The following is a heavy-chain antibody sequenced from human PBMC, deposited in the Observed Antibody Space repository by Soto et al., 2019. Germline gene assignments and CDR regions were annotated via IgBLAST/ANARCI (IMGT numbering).Heavy chain of an antibody. CDR2: INSDGSST. Sequence: GGSLRLSCAASGFTSSSYWMHWVRQAPGKGLVWVSRINSDGSSTSYADSVKGRFTISRDNAKNTLYLQMNSLRAEDTAVYYCARAGQLGIFDYRGQGTLVTVSS. V-gene: IGHV3-74*01. J-gene: IGHJ4*02. CDR3: ARAGQLGIFDY. CDR1: GFTSSSYW. D-gene: IGHD6-6*01.